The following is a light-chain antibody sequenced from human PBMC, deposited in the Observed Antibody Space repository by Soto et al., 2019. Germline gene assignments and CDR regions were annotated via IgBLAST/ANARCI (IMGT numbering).Light chain of an antibody. CDR2: EVS. CDR3: SSYTSSSIHDV. J-gene: IGLJ1*01. CDR1: SSDVGGYNY. Sequence: QSALTQPASVSGSPGQSITISCTGTSSDVGGYNYVSWYQQHPGKAPKLMIYEVSNRPSGVSNRSSGSKSGNTASLTISGLQAEDEADYYCSSYTSSSIHDVFGTGTKVTVL. V-gene: IGLV2-14*01.